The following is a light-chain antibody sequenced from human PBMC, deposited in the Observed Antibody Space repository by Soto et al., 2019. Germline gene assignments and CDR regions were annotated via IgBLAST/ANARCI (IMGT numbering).Light chain of an antibody. CDR1: QSVSSDY. CDR2: GAS. CDR3: QKYGSSPQT. Sequence: EIVLTQSAGTLSLSPGERATLSCRASQSVSSDYLAWYQQKPGQAPRLLIYGASSRATDIPGRFSGRGSGTDFTLTVSSLEPEDFAVYYCQKYGSSPQTFGQGTKVEIK. J-gene: IGKJ1*01. V-gene: IGKV3-20*01.